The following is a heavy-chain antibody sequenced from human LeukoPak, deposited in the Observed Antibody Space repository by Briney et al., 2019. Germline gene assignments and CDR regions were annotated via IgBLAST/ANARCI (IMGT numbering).Heavy chain of an antibody. CDR1: GGSFSGYY. CDR3: ARARLLLPWFGEPRAVAFDI. CDR2: INHSGST. J-gene: IGHJ3*02. V-gene: IGHV4-34*01. D-gene: IGHD3-10*01. Sequence: SETLSLACAVYGGSFSGYYWSWIRQPPGKGLEWIGEINHSGSTNYNPSLKSRVTISVDTSKNQFSLKLSSVTAADTAVYYCARARLLLPWFGEPRAVAFDIWGQGTMVTVSS.